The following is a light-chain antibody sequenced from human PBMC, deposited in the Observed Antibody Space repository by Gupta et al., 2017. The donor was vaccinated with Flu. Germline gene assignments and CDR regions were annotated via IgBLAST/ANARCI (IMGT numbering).Light chain of an antibody. Sequence: TQMTQSPSSLSASVGDRVTITCQASQGVKNYLNWYQQKPGKPPKLLIYDASNLEAGVSSRFSGSGSGTHFSFTISHLQPEDAATYFCHQYDDLPHTFGQGTKLQIK. CDR3: HQYDDLPHT. CDR2: DAS. J-gene: IGKJ2*01. V-gene: IGKV1-33*01. CDR1: QGVKNY.